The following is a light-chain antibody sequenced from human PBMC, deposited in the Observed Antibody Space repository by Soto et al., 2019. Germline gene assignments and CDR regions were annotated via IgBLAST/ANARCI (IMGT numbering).Light chain of an antibody. V-gene: IGKV3-11*02. CDR1: QSVSSY. CDR2: DAS. Sequence: EIVLTQSPATLSLSPGERATLSCRASQSVSSYLAWYQQKPGQAPRVLIYDASIRATGIPARFSGSGSGRDFTLTITGLEPEDFAVYYCQQRSDWPWTFGQGTKVEF. CDR3: QQRSDWPWT. J-gene: IGKJ1*01.